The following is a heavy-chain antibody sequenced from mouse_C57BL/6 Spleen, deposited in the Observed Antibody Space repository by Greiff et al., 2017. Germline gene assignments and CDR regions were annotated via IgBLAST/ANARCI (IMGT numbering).Heavy chain of an antibody. D-gene: IGHD4-1*01. J-gene: IGHJ3*01. CDR2: IRLKSDNYAT. V-gene: IGHV6-3*01. CDR3: TAWDGAWFAY. CDR1: GFTFSNYW. Sequence: EVQLVESGGGLVQPGGSMKLSCVASGFTFSNYWMNWVRQSPEKGLEWVAQIRLKSDNYATHYAESVKGRFTISRDDSKSSVYLQMNNLRAEDTGIYYCTAWDGAWFAYWGQGTLVTVSA.